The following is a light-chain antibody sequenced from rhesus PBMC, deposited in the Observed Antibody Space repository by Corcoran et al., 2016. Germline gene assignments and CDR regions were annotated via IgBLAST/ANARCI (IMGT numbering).Light chain of an antibody. CDR2: YAS. J-gene: IGKJ1*01. Sequence: DIQMAQSPSSLSASVGDTVTITCRASQGISNYLVWYQQKPGKAPKPLINYASTLEDGVPSRFSGSGSGTDFNLTISSLQPEDFAIYSCQQHFSFPPTFGRGTEVEIK. CDR1: QGISNY. CDR3: QQHFSFPPT. V-gene: IGKV1S14*01.